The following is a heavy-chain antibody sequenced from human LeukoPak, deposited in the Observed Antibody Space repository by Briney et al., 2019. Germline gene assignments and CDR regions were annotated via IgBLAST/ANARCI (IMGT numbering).Heavy chain of an antibody. V-gene: IGHV3-30*02. CDR1: GFTFSSYG. J-gene: IGHJ5*02. Sequence: PGGSLRLSCAASGFTFSSYGMHWVRQAPGKGLEWVAFIRYDGSSKYYADSVKGRFTISRDNDKNSLYLQMNSLRVEGTAVYYCARRSGSYHWFDPWGQGTLVTVSS. D-gene: IGHD1-26*01. CDR3: ARRSGSYHWFDP. CDR2: IRYDGSSK.